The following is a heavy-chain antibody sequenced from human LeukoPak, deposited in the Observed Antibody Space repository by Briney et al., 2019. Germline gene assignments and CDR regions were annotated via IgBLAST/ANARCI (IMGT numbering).Heavy chain of an antibody. J-gene: IGHJ3*02. CDR2: IYYSGST. Sequence: PSETLSLTCTVSGGSISSSSYYWGWIRQPPGKGLEWIGSIYYSGSTYYNPSLKSRVTISVDTSKNQFSLKLSSVTAADTAVYYCARASGSYYSPSVGDAFDIWGQGTMVTVSS. CDR3: ARASGSYYSPSVGDAFDI. CDR1: GGSISSSSYY. D-gene: IGHD1-26*01. V-gene: IGHV4-39*07.